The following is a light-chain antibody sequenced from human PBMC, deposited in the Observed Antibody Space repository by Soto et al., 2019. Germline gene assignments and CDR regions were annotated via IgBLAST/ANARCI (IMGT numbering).Light chain of an antibody. Sequence: QSALTQPRSVSGSPGQSVTISCTGTSSDVGRFEYVSWYQQHPGEAPKVVVYDITKRPSGVPDRFSGSKSGNTASLTISGLQAEDEADYYCQSYDSSLSNLVVFGGGTKVTVL. CDR2: DIT. V-gene: IGLV2-11*01. J-gene: IGLJ2*01. CDR3: QSYDSSLSNLVV. CDR1: SSDVGRFEY.